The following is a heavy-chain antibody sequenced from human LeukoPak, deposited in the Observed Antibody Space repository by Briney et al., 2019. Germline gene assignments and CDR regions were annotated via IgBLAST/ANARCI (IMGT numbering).Heavy chain of an antibody. CDR2: IKPDGSAE. Sequence: PGGSLRLSCATSGFTFSSNWMSWIRHVPGRGLDWVANIKPDGSAEYYAAFVKGRFTVSRDNAKNSLYLQMNSLRAEDTAVYYCARVQEAVAGMYYYGMDVWGQGTTVTVSS. D-gene: IGHD6-19*01. CDR1: GFTFSSNW. V-gene: IGHV3-7*01. J-gene: IGHJ6*02. CDR3: ARVQEAVAGMYYYGMDV.